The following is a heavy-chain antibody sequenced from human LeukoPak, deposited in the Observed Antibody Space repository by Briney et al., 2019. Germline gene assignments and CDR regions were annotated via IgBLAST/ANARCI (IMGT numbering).Heavy chain of an antibody. D-gene: IGHD2-15*01. V-gene: IGHV3-66*01. CDR2: IYSGGST. CDR3: ASDSYSPEYFQH. J-gene: IGHJ1*01. Sequence: PGGSLRLSCAASGFSVSNNYMSWVRQAPGKGLEWVSVIYSGGSTFYADSVKGRFTISRDNSKNTLYLQMKSLRAEDTAVYYCASDSYSPEYFQHWGQGTLVTVSS. CDR1: GFSVSNNY.